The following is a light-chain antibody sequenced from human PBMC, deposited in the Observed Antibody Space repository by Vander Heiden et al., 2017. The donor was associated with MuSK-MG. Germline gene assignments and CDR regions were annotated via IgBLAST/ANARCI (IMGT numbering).Light chain of an antibody. CDR2: AAS. V-gene: IGKV1-39*01. CDR3: QQSYSTPIT. Sequence: DLQMNQSPSSLSASVGDRVTITCRASQSISSYLNWYQQKPGKAPKLLIYAASSLQSGVPSRFSGSGSGTDFTLTISSLQPEDFATYYCQQSYSTPITFGPGTKVDIK. J-gene: IGKJ3*01. CDR1: QSISSY.